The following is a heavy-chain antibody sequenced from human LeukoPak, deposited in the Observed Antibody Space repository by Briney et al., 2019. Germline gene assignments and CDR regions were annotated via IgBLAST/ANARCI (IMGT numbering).Heavy chain of an antibody. CDR1: GGSISTSSYY. Sequence: PSETLSLTCTVSGGSISTSSYYWGWIRQPPGKGREWIGEINHSGSTNYNPSLKSRVTISVDTSKNQFSLKLSSVTAADTAVYYCARGTENLGDYVGFDYWGQGTLVTVSS. CDR3: ARGTENLGDYVGFDY. V-gene: IGHV4-39*07. D-gene: IGHD4-17*01. CDR2: INHSGST. J-gene: IGHJ4*02.